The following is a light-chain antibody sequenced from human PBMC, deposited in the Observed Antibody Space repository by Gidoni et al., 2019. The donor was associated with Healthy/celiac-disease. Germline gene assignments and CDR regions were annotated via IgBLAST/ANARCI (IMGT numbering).Light chain of an antibody. V-gene: IGKV1-33*01. J-gene: IGKJ4*01. CDR1: QDISNY. CDR3: QQYDNRPF. CDR2: DAS. Sequence: DIQMTQSPSSLSASVGDRVTITCQASQDISNYLNWYQQKPGKAPKLLIYDASNLETGVPSRFSGSGSGTDFTFTISSLQPEDIATYYCQQYDNRPFFDGGTKVEIK.